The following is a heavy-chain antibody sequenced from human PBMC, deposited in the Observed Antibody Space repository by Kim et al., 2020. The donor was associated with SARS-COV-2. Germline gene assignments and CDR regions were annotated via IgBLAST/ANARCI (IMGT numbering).Heavy chain of an antibody. J-gene: IGHJ4*02. Sequence: GGSLRLSCTTSGFTFISHFMSWVRQAPGKGLEWVSSINGNDGTKYYVDSVKGRFTISRDDAKNSLYLQMSTLRADDTAPYYCVNRDCSCHWDHRCLGTL. CDR2: INGNDGTK. D-gene: IGHD1-1*01. CDR1: GFTFISHF. V-gene: IGHV3-23*01. CDR3: VNRDCSCHWDH.